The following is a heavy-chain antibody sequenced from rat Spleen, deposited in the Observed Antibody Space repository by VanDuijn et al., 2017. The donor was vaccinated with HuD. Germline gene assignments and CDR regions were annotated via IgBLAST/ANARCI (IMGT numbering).Heavy chain of an antibody. CDR3: STLTTVDY. J-gene: IGHJ2*01. D-gene: IGHD1-1*01. CDR2: ITGSGDTT. CDR1: GFTFNYYW. V-gene: IGHV5-31*01. Sequence: EVQLVESGGGLVQPGRSLKLSCVASGFTFNYYWMTWIRQAPGKGLEWVATITGSGDTTFYPDSVTGRFTISRDNAKSTLYLQMNSLGSEDTATYYCSTLTTVDYWGQGVMVTVSS.